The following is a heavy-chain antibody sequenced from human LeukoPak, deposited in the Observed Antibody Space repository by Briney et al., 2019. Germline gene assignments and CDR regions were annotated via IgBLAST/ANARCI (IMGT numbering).Heavy chain of an antibody. CDR3: ARAGIAVAGTLGRWFDP. V-gene: IGHV1-18*01. Sequence: ASVTVSCMASGYTFNSYGITWVRQAPGQGLEWMGRISAYSGNTNYAQKLKGRVTISTDTSTSTAYMDLRSLRSDDTAVYYCARAGIAVAGTLGRWFDPWGQGTLVTVSS. J-gene: IGHJ5*02. CDR2: ISAYSGNT. CDR1: GYTFNSYG. D-gene: IGHD6-19*01.